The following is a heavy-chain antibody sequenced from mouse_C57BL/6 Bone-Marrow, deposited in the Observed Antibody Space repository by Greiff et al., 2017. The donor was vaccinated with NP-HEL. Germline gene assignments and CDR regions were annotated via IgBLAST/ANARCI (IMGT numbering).Heavy chain of an antibody. J-gene: IGHJ2*01. CDR2: INPSTGGT. CDR3: ERLVITTVVAPFDY. CDR1: GYSFTGYY. D-gene: IGHD1-1*01. Sequence: VQLQQSGPELVKPGASVKISCKASGYSFTGYYMNWVKQSPEKSLEWIGEINPSTGGTTYNQKFKAKATLTVDKSSSTAYMQLKSLTSEDSAVYDWERLVITTVVAPFDYGGQGTTLTVSS. V-gene: IGHV1-42*01.